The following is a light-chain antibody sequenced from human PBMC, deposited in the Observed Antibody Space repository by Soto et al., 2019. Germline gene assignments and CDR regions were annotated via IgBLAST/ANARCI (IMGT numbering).Light chain of an antibody. CDR2: GAS. J-gene: IGKJ1*01. CDR3: QQYGSSPST. V-gene: IGKV3-20*01. Sequence: IVMTQSPATLSVSPGERATLSCRASQTLSTNLAWYQQKPGQAPRLLIYGASSRATGIPDRFSGSGSGTDFTLTISRLEPEDFAVYYCQQYGSSPSTFGQGTKVDIK. CDR1: QTLSTN.